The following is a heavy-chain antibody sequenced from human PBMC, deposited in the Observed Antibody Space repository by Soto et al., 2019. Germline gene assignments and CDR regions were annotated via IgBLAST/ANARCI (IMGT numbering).Heavy chain of an antibody. CDR1: GGSISSGGYS. D-gene: IGHD2-2*03. CDR2: IHYNGNT. J-gene: IGHJ4*02. Sequence: SETLSLTYAVSGGSISSGGYSWSWIRQPPGKGLEWIGNIHYNGNTKYSPSLKSRVTMSVDTSKNHFSLKLISVTTADTAVYFCAREGNLGRWIQPLDSWGQGTLVTVSS. CDR3: AREGNLGRWIQPLDS. V-gene: IGHV4-61*03.